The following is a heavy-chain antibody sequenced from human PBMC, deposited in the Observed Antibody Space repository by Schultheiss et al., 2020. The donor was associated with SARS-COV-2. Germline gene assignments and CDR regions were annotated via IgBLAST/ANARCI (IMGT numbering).Heavy chain of an antibody. CDR1: RGSVSSGSYH. V-gene: IGHV4-39*01. Sequence: SQTLSLTCTVSRGSVSSGSYHWGWTRQPPGKGLECIGIVYYSGGTYYSPSLKSRVTISINTSKNQFSLKLTSVTAADTAVYFCARQNSGGLDSWGQGTLVTVSS. CDR3: ARQNSGGLDS. D-gene: IGHD2-15*01. CDR2: VYYSGGT. J-gene: IGHJ4*02.